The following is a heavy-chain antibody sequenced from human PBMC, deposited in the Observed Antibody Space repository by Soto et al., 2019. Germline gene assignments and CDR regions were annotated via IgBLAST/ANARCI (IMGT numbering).Heavy chain of an antibody. J-gene: IGHJ3*02. V-gene: IGHV5-51*01. CDR3: ARQIVIVGSTYDAFDI. CDR1: GYSFTSYW. D-gene: IGHD1-26*01. Sequence: LGESLKISCEAAGYSFTSYWIGWVRLMPAKGLEWMGIIYPGDSDARYSPSFQGQVTISADKSINTAYLQWSSLKASDTAIYYCARQIVIVGSTYDAFDIWGQGTMVTVSS. CDR2: IYPGDSDA.